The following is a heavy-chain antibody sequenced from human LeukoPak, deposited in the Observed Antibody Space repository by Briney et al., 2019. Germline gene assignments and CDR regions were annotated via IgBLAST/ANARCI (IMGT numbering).Heavy chain of an antibody. CDR3: ARESSSGWSGSKQIDY. Sequence: ASVKVSCKASGYTFTGYYMHWVRQAPGQGLEWMGWINPNSGGTNYAQKFQGRVTMTRDTSISTAYMELSRLRSDDTAVYYCARESSSGWSGSKQIDYWGQGTLVTVSS. V-gene: IGHV1-2*02. CDR2: INPNSGGT. D-gene: IGHD6-19*01. CDR1: GYTFTGYY. J-gene: IGHJ4*02.